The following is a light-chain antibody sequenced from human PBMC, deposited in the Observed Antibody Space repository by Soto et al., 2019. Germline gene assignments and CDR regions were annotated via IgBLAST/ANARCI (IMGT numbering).Light chain of an antibody. Sequence: EVVLTQSPATLSLSPGERATLSCRASESVFGYLAWYQHKPGQAPRLLIYDASNRATGVAARFSGSGSGTDFTLTISSLEPEDFAVYYCQQRYRWPPITFGQGTRLDNK. CDR3: QQRYRWPPIT. CDR1: ESVFGY. J-gene: IGKJ5*01. V-gene: IGKV3-11*01. CDR2: DAS.